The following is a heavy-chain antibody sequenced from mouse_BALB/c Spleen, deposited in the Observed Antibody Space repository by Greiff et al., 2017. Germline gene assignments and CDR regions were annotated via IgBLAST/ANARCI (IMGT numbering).Heavy chain of an antibody. CDR1: GFTFSSYY. D-gene: IGHD1-2*01. Sequence: DVHLVESGGGLVKLGGSLKLSCAASGFTFSSYYMSWVHQTPEKRLELVAAINSNGGSTYYPDTVKGRFTISRDNAKNTLYLQMSSLKSEDTALYYCARQIHYYGSYYFDYWGQGTTLTVSS. J-gene: IGHJ2*01. CDR2: INSNGGST. CDR3: ARQIHYYGSYYFDY. V-gene: IGHV5-6-2*01.